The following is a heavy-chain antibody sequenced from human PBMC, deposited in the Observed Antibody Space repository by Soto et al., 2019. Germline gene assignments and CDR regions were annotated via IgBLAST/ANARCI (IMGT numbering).Heavy chain of an antibody. D-gene: IGHD2-2*01. CDR2: IYYSGST. CDR3: ARHLGDIVVVPAAWGFDP. J-gene: IGHJ5*02. Sequence: PSETLSLTCTVSGGSISSYYWSWIRQPPGKGLEWIGYIYYSGSTNYNPPLKSRVTISVDTSKNQFSLKLSSVTAADTAVYYCARHLGDIVVVPAAWGFDPWGQGTLVTVSS. CDR1: GGSISSYY. V-gene: IGHV4-59*08.